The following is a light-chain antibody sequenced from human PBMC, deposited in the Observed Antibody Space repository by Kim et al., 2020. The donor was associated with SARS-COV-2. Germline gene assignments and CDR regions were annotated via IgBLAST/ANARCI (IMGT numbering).Light chain of an antibody. CDR2: AAS. V-gene: IGKV1-9*01. J-gene: IGKJ4*01. CDR1: LGISSY. CDR3: QQLSSYPRLT. Sequence: AVGERVTITGRASLGISSYLAWYQQKPGKAPKLLIHAASTLQSGVPSRFSGSGSGTEFALTISSLQPEDFATYCCQQLSSYPRLTFGGGTKVDIK.